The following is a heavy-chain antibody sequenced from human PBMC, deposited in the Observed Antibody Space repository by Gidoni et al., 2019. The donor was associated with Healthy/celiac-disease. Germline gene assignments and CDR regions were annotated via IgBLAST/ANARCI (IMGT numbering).Heavy chain of an antibody. J-gene: IGHJ3*02. CDR3: ARDRRSGYYFRNDAFDI. Sequence: QVQLQESGPGLVKPSQTLSLTCTVSGGSISSGDYYWSWIRQPPGKGLEWIGYIYYSGSTNYNPSLKSRVTISVDTSKNQFSLKLSSVTAADTAVYYCARDRRSGYYFRNDAFDIWGQGTMVTVSS. D-gene: IGHD3-22*01. CDR1: GGSISSGDYY. CDR2: IYYSGST. V-gene: IGHV4-30-4*01.